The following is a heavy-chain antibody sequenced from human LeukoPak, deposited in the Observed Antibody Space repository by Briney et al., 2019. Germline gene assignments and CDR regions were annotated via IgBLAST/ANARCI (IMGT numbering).Heavy chain of an antibody. V-gene: IGHV4-59*12. Sequence: KPSETLSLTCTVSGGSISSYYWSWIRQPPGKGLEWIGYIYYSGSTNYNPSLKSRVTISVDTSKNQFSLKLSSVTAADTAVYYCAKDLRWESGDAFDIWGQGTMVTVSS. J-gene: IGHJ3*02. D-gene: IGHD1-26*01. CDR3: AKDLRWESGDAFDI. CDR2: IYYSGST. CDR1: GGSISSYY.